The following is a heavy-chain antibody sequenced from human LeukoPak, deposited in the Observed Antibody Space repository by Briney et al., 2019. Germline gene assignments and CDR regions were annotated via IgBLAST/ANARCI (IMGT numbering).Heavy chain of an antibody. CDR1: GGTFSSYA. D-gene: IGHD6-13*01. J-gene: IGHJ6*03. CDR2: IIPIFGTA. CDR3: ARGMWEQQLAKYYYYHMDV. V-gene: IGHV1-69*13. Sequence: SVNVSCKASGGTFSSYAISWVRQAPGQGLEWMGGIIPIFGTANYAQKFQGRVTITADSTSTAYMELSSLRSEDTAVYYCARGMWEQQLAKYYYYHMDVWGIGTSVTISS.